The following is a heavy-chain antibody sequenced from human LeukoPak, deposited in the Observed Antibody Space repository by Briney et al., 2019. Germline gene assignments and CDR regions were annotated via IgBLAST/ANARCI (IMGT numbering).Heavy chain of an antibody. CDR1: GFTFSSYS. Sequence: GGSLRLSCAASGFTFSSYSMNWVRQAPGKGLEWVSSISSSSSYIYYADSVKGRFTISRDNAKNSLYLQMNSLRAEDMAVYYCASQSAAGLDYWGQGTLVTVSS. CDR2: ISSSSSYI. D-gene: IGHD6-13*01. J-gene: IGHJ4*02. V-gene: IGHV3-21*01. CDR3: ASQSAAGLDY.